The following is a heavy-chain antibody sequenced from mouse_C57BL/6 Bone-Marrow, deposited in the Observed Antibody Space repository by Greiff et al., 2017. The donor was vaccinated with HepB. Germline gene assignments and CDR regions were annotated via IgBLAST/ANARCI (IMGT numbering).Heavy chain of an antibody. CDR3: ASLVITTVVEDWYFDV. Sequence: QVQLQQPGAELVMPGASVKLSCKASGYTFTSYWMHWVKQRPGQGLEWIGEIDPSDSYTNYNQKFKGKSTLTVDKSSSTAYMQLSRLTSEDSAVYYCASLVITTVVEDWYFDVWGTGTTVTVSS. V-gene: IGHV1-69*01. CDR2: IDPSDSYT. CDR1: GYTFTSYW. J-gene: IGHJ1*03. D-gene: IGHD1-1*01.